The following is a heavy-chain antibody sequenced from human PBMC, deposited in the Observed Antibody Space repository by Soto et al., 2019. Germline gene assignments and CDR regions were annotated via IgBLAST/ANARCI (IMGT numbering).Heavy chain of an antibody. V-gene: IGHV3-11*01. J-gene: IGHJ2*01. Sequence: QVQLVESGGGLVKPGGSLRLSCAASGFTFSDYYMSWIRQAPGKGLEWVSYISSSGSTIYYADSVKGRFTISRDNAENSLYLQMNSLRAEDTAVYYCARGPSIVVVPAADWYFDLWGRGTLVTVSS. CDR1: GFTFSDYY. D-gene: IGHD2-2*01. CDR2: ISSSGSTI. CDR3: ARGPSIVVVPAADWYFDL.